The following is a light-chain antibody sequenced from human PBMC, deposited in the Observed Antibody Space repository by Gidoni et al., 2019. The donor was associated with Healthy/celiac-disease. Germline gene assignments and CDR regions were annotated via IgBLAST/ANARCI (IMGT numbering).Light chain of an antibody. J-gene: IGKJ2*01. Sequence: DIQMTQSPSSLSASVGDRVTITCRASQSISSYLNCYQQKPGKAPKLLIYASSSLQSGVPSRFSGSGAGKDFTLTIISLQREDFAAYYGQQSYSTPQTFXQXTKLEIK. CDR1: QSISSY. CDR3: QQSYSTPQT. CDR2: ASS. V-gene: IGKV1-39*01.